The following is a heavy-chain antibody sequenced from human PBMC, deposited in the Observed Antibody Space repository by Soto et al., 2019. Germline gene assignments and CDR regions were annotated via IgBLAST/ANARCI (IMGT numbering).Heavy chain of an antibody. J-gene: IGHJ4*02. CDR1: GFRFSMNA. V-gene: IGHV3-23*01. CDR2: IRDSGDTT. CDR3: GKPGGSDWSAFHVDY. Sequence: PGGSLRLSCVASGFRFSMNAMTWVRQFPGKGLEWVSSIRDSGDTTFYADSVKGRFTISRDNSKNTVYLQINSLRADETAIYYCGKPGGSDWSAFHVDYGCQGALV. D-gene: IGHD3-9*01.